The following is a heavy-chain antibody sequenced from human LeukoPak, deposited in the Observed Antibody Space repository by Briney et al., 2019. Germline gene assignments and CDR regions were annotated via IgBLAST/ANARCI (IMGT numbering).Heavy chain of an antibody. Sequence: TSETLSLTCTVSGGSISSYYWSWIRQPPGKGLEWIGYIYYSGSTNYNPSLKSRVTISVDTSKNQFSLKLSSVTAADTAVYYCARDLGFHNWFDPWGQGTLVTVSS. CDR1: GGSISSYY. D-gene: IGHD5-12*01. CDR3: ARDLGFHNWFDP. J-gene: IGHJ5*02. V-gene: IGHV4-59*01. CDR2: IYYSGST.